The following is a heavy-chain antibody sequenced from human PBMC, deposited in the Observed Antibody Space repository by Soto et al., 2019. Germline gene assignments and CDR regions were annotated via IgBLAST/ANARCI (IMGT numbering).Heavy chain of an antibody. J-gene: IGHJ6*02. CDR3: ATSLSAGYYYGMDV. V-gene: IGHV1-2*02. CDR1: GYTVTGYY. CDR2: INPNSGGT. Sequence: AAVKVSCKASGYTVTGYYMHWVRQAPGQGLEWMGWINPNSGGTNYAQKIQGRVTMTRDTSINTAYMELSRLRSDDTAVYYSATSLSAGYYYGMDVWGQGTTVTVSS.